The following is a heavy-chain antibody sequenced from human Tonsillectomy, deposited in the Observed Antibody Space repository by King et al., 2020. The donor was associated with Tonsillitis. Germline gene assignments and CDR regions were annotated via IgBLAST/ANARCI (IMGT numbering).Heavy chain of an antibody. D-gene: IGHD1-26*01. CDR3: ASQFCTTTGCHVDY. Sequence: QLVQSGAEVRKPGASVKVSCTVSGYTFIDYYIHWVRQAPGQGLEWMGWINPKTGVTNSAQRFQGRVTLTRDSSISTAYMQLTSLRSDDTALYYCASQFCTTTGCHVDYWGQGTLVTVSS. V-gene: IGHV1-2*02. CDR2: INPKTGVT. CDR1: GYTFIDYY. J-gene: IGHJ4*02.